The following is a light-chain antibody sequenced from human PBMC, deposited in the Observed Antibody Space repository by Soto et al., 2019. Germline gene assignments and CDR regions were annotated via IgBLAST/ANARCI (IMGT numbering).Light chain of an antibody. CDR3: SSYAGSGTMI. CDR1: SSDVGGYNY. Sequence: QSALTQTTSASGSPGQSVTISCTGTSSDVGGYNYVSWYQQYPGKAPKLMIYEVTKRPSGVPDRFSGSKSGNTASLTVSGLQAEDEAYYYCSSYAGSGTMIFGGGTKLTVL. J-gene: IGLJ2*01. CDR2: EVT. V-gene: IGLV2-8*01.